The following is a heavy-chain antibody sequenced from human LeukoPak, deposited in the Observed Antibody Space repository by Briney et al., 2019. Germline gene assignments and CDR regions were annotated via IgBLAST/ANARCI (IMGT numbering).Heavy chain of an antibody. CDR3: AKVYDSSGYYNYYYYGMDV. D-gene: IGHD3-22*01. CDR2: ISGSGGST. V-gene: IGHV3-23*01. CDR1: GFTFSSYA. J-gene: IGHJ6*02. Sequence: PGGSLRLSCAASGFTFSSYAMSWVRQAPGKGLEWVSAISGSGGSTYYADSVKGRFTISRDNSKNTLYLQMNSLRAEDTAVYYCAKVYDSSGYYNYYYYGMDVWGQGTTVTVSS.